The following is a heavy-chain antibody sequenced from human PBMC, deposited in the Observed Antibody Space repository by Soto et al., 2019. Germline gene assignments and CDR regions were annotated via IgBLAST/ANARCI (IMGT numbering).Heavy chain of an antibody. CDR3: ARDWPIWSGYPYYYYYGMDV. D-gene: IGHD3-3*01. J-gene: IGHJ6*02. CDR1: GGSVSSGSYY. V-gene: IGHV4-61*01. Sequence: SETLYITCTVSGGSVSSGSYYWSWIRQPPGKGMEWFGYIYYSWSTNYNPSLKSRVTISVDTSKNQFSLKLISVTAADTAVYYCARDWPIWSGYPYYYYYGMDVWGQGTTVTVSS. CDR2: IYYSWST.